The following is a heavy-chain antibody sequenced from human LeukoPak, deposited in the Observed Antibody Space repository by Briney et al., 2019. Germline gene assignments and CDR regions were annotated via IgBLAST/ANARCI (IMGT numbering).Heavy chain of an antibody. V-gene: IGHV3-7*01. Sequence: QPGGSLRLSCAASGFTFSSYWMSWVRQAPGKGLEWVANIKQDGSEKYYVDSVKGRFTISRDNAKNSLYLQMNSLRAEDTAVYYCARDGRVITIFGVVQNWFDPWGQGTLVTVSS. J-gene: IGHJ5*02. CDR3: ARDGRVITIFGVVQNWFDP. D-gene: IGHD3-3*01. CDR2: IKQDGSEK. CDR1: GFTFSSYW.